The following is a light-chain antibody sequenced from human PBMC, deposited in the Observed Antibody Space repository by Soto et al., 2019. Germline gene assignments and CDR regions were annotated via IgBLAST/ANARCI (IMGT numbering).Light chain of an antibody. CDR2: EVS. CDR1: SSDVGGYNY. V-gene: IGLV2-8*01. J-gene: IGLJ2*01. Sequence: QSALTQPPCASGSPGQSVTISCTGTSSDVGGYNYVSWYQQHPGKAPKLMIYEVSKRPSGVPDRFSGSKSGNTASLTVSGLQAKDEAEYYCSSYAGSNTPVVFGGGTKRTVL. CDR3: SSYAGSNTPVV.